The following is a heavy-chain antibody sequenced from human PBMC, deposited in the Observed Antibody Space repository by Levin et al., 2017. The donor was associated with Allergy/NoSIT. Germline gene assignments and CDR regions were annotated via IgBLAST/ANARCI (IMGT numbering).Heavy chain of an antibody. D-gene: IGHD1-1*01. J-gene: IGHJ4*02. CDR2: IYSTGNT. CDR3: AKGRGNSGSSIRD. V-gene: IGHV4-59*08. Sequence: PSETLSLTCTVSGGSISNYYWTWMRQPPGKGLEWIGYIYSTGNTNYNPSLKSRATISADTSKNQFSLRLSSVSAADTAVYYCAKGRGNSGSSIRDWGQGTQVTVSS. CDR1: GGSISNYY.